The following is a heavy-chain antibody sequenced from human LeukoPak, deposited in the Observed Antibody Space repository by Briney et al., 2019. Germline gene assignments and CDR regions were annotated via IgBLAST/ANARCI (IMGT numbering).Heavy chain of an antibody. Sequence: GGSLRRSCSGSGFTFSTYAIHWVRQAPGKGLEYVSAISGNGGTTYYADSVKGRFTISRDNSKNTLYLQMSSLRPEDTAVYYCVKGTPNMIVVAIDYWGQGTLVTVSS. D-gene: IGHD3-22*01. CDR1: GFTFSTYA. V-gene: IGHV3-64D*08. J-gene: IGHJ4*02. CDR3: VKGTPNMIVVAIDY. CDR2: ISGNGGTT.